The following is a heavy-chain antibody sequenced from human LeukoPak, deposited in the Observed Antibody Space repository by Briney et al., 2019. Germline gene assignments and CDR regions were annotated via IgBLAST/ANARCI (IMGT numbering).Heavy chain of an antibody. Sequence: ASVKVSCKASGYTFTSYAMNWVRQAPGQGLEWMGWINTNTGNPTYAQGFTGRFVFSLDTSVSTAYLQISSLKAEDTAVYHCARAPYCSSTSCYSPQDYYYYYYMDVWGKGTTVTVSS. CDR3: ARAPYCSSTSCYSPQDYYYYYYMDV. CDR2: INTNTGNP. D-gene: IGHD2-2*02. CDR1: GYTFTSYA. V-gene: IGHV7-4-1*02. J-gene: IGHJ6*03.